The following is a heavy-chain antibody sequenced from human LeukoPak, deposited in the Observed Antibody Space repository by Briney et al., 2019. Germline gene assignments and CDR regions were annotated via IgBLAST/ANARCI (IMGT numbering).Heavy chain of an antibody. CDR2: IYTSGST. D-gene: IGHD1-7*01. CDR1: GYSISSGYY. CDR3: ARARVFRLGGNLGYMDV. J-gene: IGHJ6*03. Sequence: PSKTLSLTCTVSGYSISSGYYWSWIRQPAGEGLEWIGRIYTSGSTNYNPSLKSRVTMSVDTSKNQFSLKLSSVTAADTAVYYCARARVFRLGGNLGYMDVWGKGTTVTISS. V-gene: IGHV4-4*07.